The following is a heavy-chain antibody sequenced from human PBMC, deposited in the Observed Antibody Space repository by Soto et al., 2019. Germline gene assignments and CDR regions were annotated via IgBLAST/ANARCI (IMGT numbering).Heavy chain of an antibody. CDR3: ARGDYDILTGTVSFDY. D-gene: IGHD3-9*01. J-gene: IGHJ4*02. CDR1: GYTFTSYD. V-gene: IGHV1-8*01. CDR2: MNPNSGNT. Sequence: ASVKVSCKASGYTFTSYDINWVRQATGQGLEWMGWMNPNSGNTGYAQKFQGRVTMTRNTSISTAYMELSSLRSEDTAVYYCARGDYDILTGTVSFDYWGQGTLVTVSS.